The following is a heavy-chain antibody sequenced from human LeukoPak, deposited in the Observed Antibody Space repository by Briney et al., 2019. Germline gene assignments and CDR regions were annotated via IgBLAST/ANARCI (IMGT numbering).Heavy chain of an antibody. D-gene: IGHD3-22*01. V-gene: IGHV3-23*01. Sequence: PGGSLRLSCAASGFTFSSYAMSWVRQAPGKGLEWVSAISGSGGSTYYADSVKGRFTISRDNSKNTLYLQMNSLRAEDTAVYYCASSEVGYYDSSGYPYWGQGTLVTVSS. CDR3: ASSEVGYYDSSGYPY. J-gene: IGHJ4*02. CDR2: ISGSGGST. CDR1: GFTFSSYA.